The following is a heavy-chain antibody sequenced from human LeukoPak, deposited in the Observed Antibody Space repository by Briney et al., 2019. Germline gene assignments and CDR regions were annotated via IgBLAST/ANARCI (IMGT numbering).Heavy chain of an antibody. CDR1: GGSISSGGYS. Sequence: ASETLSLTCTVSGGSISSGGYSWSWIRQPPGKGLEWIGYIYHSGSTYYNPSLKSRVTISVDTSKNQFSLKLSSVTAADTAVYYCARSDSYVWGSYRYCHFDYWGQGTLVTVSS. J-gene: IGHJ4*02. CDR2: IYHSGST. CDR3: ARSDSYVWGSYRYCHFDY. D-gene: IGHD3-16*02. V-gene: IGHV4-30-2*01.